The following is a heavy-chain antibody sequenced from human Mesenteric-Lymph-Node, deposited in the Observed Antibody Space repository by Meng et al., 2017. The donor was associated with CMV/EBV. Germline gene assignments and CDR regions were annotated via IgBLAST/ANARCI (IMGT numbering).Heavy chain of an antibody. CDR2: INPSGGST. V-gene: IGHV1-46*01. D-gene: IGHD3-22*01. CDR1: GYTFTSYY. CDR3: ARGESTYYYDSSGYYY. Sequence: ASVKVSCKASGYTFTSYYMHWVRQAPGQGLEWMGIINPSGGSTSYAQKFQGRVTMTRDTSISTTYMELSRLRSDDTAVYYCARGESTYYYDSSGYYYWGQGTLVTVSS. J-gene: IGHJ4*02.